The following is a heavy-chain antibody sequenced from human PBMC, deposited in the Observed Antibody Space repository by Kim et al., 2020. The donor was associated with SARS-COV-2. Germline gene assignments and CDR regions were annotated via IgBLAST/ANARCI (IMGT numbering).Heavy chain of an antibody. CDR2: ISSSGSSI. CDR1: GFTFSSYE. V-gene: IGHV3-48*03. CDR3: ARHRSSITIFGVVTRYGMDV. D-gene: IGHD3-3*01. Sequence: GGSLRLSCAASGFTFSSYEMNWVRQAPGKGLEWVSYISSSGSSIYYADSVKGRFTISRDNAKNSLYLQMNRLRAEDTAAYHCARHRSSITIFGVVTRYGMDVWGQGTTVTVSS. J-gene: IGHJ6*02.